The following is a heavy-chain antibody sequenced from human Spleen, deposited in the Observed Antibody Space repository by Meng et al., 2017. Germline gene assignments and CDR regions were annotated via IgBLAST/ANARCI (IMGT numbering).Heavy chain of an antibody. CDR2: ILSSGRT. CDR3: ARHDTPPQFDP. D-gene: IGHD2-15*01. V-gene: IGHV4-39*01. CDR1: GGSISGGDYY. J-gene: IGHJ5*02. Sequence: QVQLQASGLGLVKPAQTLSLTCTVFGGSISGGDYYWSWIRQPPGTGLEWIGSILSSGRTYYNLSLKSRVTISVDTSKNQFSLKLRSMTAADTAVYYCARHDTPPQFDPWGQGTLVIVSS.